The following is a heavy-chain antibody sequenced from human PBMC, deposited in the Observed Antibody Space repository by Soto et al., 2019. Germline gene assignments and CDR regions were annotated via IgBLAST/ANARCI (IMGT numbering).Heavy chain of an antibody. D-gene: IGHD4-17*01. CDR3: ARPDFGDYWYFDL. CDR2: IIPALGTA. CDR1: RGTFSSHT. J-gene: IGHJ2*01. Sequence: QAQLVQSGAEVKKPGSSVKVSCKASRGTFSSHTFSWVRQAPGQGLEWMGRIIPALGTATYAQKFQGRVTITADESATTVYMELNSLRSEDTAVYYCARPDFGDYWYFDLWGRGTLVTVSS. V-gene: IGHV1-69*08.